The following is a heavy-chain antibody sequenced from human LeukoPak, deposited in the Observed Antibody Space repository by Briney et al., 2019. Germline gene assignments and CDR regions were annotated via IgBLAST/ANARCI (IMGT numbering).Heavy chain of an antibody. CDR3: ARFVAHSNYLGFDY. J-gene: IGHJ4*02. CDR1: GGSISSGGYY. CDR2: INHSGST. D-gene: IGHD4-11*01. Sequence: SETLSLTCTVSGGSISSGGYYWSWIRQPPGKGLEWIGEINHSGSTNYNPSLKSRVTISVDTSKNQFSLKLSSVTAADTAVYYCARFVAHSNYLGFDYWGQGTLVTVSS. V-gene: IGHV4-39*07.